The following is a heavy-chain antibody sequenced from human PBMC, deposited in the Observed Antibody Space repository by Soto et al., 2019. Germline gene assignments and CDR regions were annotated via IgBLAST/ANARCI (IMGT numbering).Heavy chain of an antibody. J-gene: IGHJ6*02. CDR3: ARAAPGDFACMDV. D-gene: IGHD3-3*01. V-gene: IGHV3-74*01. CDR1: GFTFSSYW. Sequence: GGSLRLSCAASGFTFSSYWMHWVRQAPGKGLVWVSRINSDGSSTSYADSVKGRFTISRDNAKNTLYLQMNSLRAEDTAVYYCARAAPGDFACMDVWGQVTTVTVPS. CDR2: INSDGSST.